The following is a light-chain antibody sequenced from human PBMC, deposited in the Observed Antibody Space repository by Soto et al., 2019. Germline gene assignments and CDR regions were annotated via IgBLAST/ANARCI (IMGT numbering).Light chain of an antibody. CDR3: SSYTSSSTLVV. J-gene: IGLJ2*01. CDR1: SSDVGGYNY. CDR2: DVS. V-gene: IGLV2-14*01. Sequence: QSALTQPASVSGSPGQSITISCTGTSSDVGGYNYVSWYQQHPGKAPKLMIYDVSNLPSGVSNRFSGSKAGNTASLPNSGLQAEDEAGYYCSSYTSSSTLVVFGGGTKLTVL.